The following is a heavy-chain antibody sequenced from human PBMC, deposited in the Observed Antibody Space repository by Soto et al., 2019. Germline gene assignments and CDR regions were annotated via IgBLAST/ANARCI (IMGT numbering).Heavy chain of an antibody. CDR1: GGIFSSFS. V-gene: IGHV1-69*01. Sequence: QVQLVQSGAEVKTPGSSVEVSCKASGGIFSSFSITWVRQVPGHGLEWMGGIIPMTGTPNYAEKFQGRLTLTAVASTRTAYLVLSSLKSEDTAVYYCARRPIFPGATSWLDPWGQGTVVFVSS. CDR2: IIPMTGTP. CDR3: ARRPIFPGATSWLDP. D-gene: IGHD1-1*01. J-gene: IGHJ5*02.